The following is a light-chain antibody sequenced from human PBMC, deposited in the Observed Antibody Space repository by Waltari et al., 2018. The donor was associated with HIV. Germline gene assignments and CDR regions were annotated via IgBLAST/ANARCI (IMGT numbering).Light chain of an antibody. CDR2: TTN. J-gene: IGLJ2*01. CDR3: ESWDSSGAVV. CDR1: PSNIGSNT. Sequence: QSGLTQPPSASGTPGQRVTISCSGDPSNIGSNTVNWYHHLPGMAPTVLICTTNQRPSGDRKRFSGSKSGASASMAIGGLQSEDEATYYWESWDSSGAVVFGGGTKLTVL. V-gene: IGLV1-44*01.